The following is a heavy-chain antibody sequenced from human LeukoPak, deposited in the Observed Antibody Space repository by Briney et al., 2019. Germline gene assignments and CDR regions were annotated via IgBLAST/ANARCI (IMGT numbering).Heavy chain of an antibody. D-gene: IGHD4-17*01. Sequence: SETLSLTCTVSGGSINYYNWAWIRQPPGKGLEWVGCLCYSGSSNDNPSLKSRVTISVDTSKNQFSLKLSSVTAADTALYYCARGLGRVTTVIRGFDPWGQGTLVTVSS. CDR1: GGSINYYN. V-gene: IGHV4-59*01. J-gene: IGHJ5*02. CDR2: LCYSGSS. CDR3: ARGLGRVTTVIRGFDP.